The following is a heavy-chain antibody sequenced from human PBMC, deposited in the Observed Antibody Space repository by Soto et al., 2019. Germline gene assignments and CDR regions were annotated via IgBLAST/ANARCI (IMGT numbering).Heavy chain of an antibody. CDR1: GYTFTSYY. D-gene: IGHD5-12*01. V-gene: IGHV1-46*01. CDR2: INPSGGST. Sequence: GASVKVSCKASGYTFTSYYMHWVRQAPGQGLEWMGIINPSGGSTSYAQKFQGRVTMTRDTSTSTAYMELRSLRSDDTAVYYCARRSGGYDGYYYYGMDVWGQGTTVTVSS. J-gene: IGHJ6*02. CDR3: ARRSGGYDGYYYYGMDV.